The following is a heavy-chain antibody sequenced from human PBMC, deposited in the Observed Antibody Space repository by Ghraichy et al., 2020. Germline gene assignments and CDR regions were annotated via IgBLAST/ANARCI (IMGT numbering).Heavy chain of an antibody. CDR3: ARDLSRDYVGGMDV. V-gene: IGHV3-74*01. J-gene: IGHJ6*02. CDR1: EFTFSTYW. D-gene: IGHD4-17*01. Sequence: GGSLRLSCAASEFTFSTYWMHWVRQAPGKGLVWVSRINSDGSSTSYADSVKGRFTISRDNAKNTLYLQMNSLRAEDTAVYYCARDLSRDYVGGMDVWGQGTTVTVSS. CDR2: INSDGSST.